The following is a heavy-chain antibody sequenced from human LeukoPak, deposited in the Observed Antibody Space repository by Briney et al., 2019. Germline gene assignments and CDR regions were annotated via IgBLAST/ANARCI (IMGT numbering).Heavy chain of an antibody. V-gene: IGHV4-4*02. Sequence: SGTLSLTCAVSGGSISNGYWWSWVRQPPVKGLEWIGEINHSGSTYYNPSLKSRVTISVDTSKNQFSLKLNSVTAADTAVYYCARHYGPWGQGTLVTVSS. D-gene: IGHD3-16*01. J-gene: IGHJ5*02. CDR3: ARHYGP. CDR2: INHSGST. CDR1: GGSISNGYW.